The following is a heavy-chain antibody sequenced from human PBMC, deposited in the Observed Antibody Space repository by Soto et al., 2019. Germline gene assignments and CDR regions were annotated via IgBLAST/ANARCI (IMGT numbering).Heavy chain of an antibody. CDR1: GDSVSSNSAA. J-gene: IGHJ6*02. CDR2: TYYRSKWYN. CDR3: ARDLGSGVIAAAGTRRDYYYYGMDV. Sequence: SQTLSLTCAISGDSVSSNSAAWNWISQSPSRGLEWLGRTYYRSKWYNDYAVSVKSRITINPDTSKNQFSLQLNSVTPEDTAVYYCARDLGSGVIAAAGTRRDYYYYGMDVWGQGTTVTVSS. D-gene: IGHD6-13*01. V-gene: IGHV6-1*01.